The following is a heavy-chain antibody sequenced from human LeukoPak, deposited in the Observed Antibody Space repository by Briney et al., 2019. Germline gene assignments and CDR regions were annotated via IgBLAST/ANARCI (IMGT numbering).Heavy chain of an antibody. V-gene: IGHV1-8*01. D-gene: IGHD3-3*01. CDR2: MNPNSGNT. CDR1: GYTFTSYD. Sequence: ASVKVPCKASGYTFTSYDINWVRQATGQGLEWMGWMNPNSGNTGYAQKFQGRVTMTRNTSISTAYMELSSLRSEDTAVYYCARKQVTIFGVVMMDVWGKGTTVTVSS. CDR3: ARKQVTIFGVVMMDV. J-gene: IGHJ6*04.